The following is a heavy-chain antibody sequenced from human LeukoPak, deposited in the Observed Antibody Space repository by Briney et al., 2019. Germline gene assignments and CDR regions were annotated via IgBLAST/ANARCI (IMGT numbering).Heavy chain of an antibody. D-gene: IGHD1-1*01. Sequence: SVKVSCKASGGTFSSYAISWVRQAPGQGLEWMGRIIPILGIANYAQKFQGRVTITADKSTSTAYMELSSLRSEDTAVYYCARRGLEDDAFDIWGQGTMVTVSS. CDR2: IIPILGIA. CDR1: GGTFSSYA. V-gene: IGHV1-69*04. CDR3: ARRGLEDDAFDI. J-gene: IGHJ3*02.